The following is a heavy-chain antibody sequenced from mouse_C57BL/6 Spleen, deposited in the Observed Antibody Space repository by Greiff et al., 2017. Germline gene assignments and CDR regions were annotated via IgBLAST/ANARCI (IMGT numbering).Heavy chain of an antibody. CDR1: GFTFSSYT. J-gene: IGHJ3*01. CDR2: ISGGGGNT. D-gene: IGHD1-1*01. Sequence: EVQLVESGGGLVKPGGSLKLSCAASGFTFSSYTMSWVRQTPEKRLEWVATISGGGGNTYYPDSVKGRFTISRDNAKNTLYLQMSSLRSEDTALYYCARDYYGSYWGQGTLVTVSA. V-gene: IGHV5-9*01. CDR3: ARDYYGSY.